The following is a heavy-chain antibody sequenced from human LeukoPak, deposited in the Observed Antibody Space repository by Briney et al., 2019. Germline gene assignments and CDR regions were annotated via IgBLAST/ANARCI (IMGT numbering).Heavy chain of an antibody. CDR2: MHHSGST. D-gene: IGHD3-16*01. CDR3: ARGGGRVISYRFDY. CDR1: LYALNSGYY. J-gene: IGHJ4*02. V-gene: IGHV4-38-2*02. Sequence: SETLSLTCSVSLYALNSGYYWGWIRQSPGKGLEWIGSMHHSGSTDYNPSLRSRVTISGDTSKNQFFLKLTSMTVADTAIYFCARGGGRVISYRFDYWGQGVLVTVSS.